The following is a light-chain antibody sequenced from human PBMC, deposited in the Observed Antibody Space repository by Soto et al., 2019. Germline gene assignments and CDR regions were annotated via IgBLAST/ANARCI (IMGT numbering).Light chain of an antibody. Sequence: DIELTQSPSFLSSSVGDRVTISCRASQGINAYLAWYQQKPGKAHKCLIYGASALQRGIPSRFSGSGSWTEFTLSISSVHVEDFATYSCRHVYSWPFTLGGGPRVEI. CDR3: RHVYSWPFT. CDR1: QGINAY. J-gene: IGKJ4*02. V-gene: IGKV1-9*01. CDR2: GAS.